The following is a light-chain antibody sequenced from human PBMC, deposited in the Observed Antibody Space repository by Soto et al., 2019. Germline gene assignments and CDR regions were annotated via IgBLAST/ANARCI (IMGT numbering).Light chain of an antibody. CDR3: QQYGNSRT. V-gene: IGKV3-20*01. J-gene: IGKJ1*01. CDR2: GES. Sequence: EIALTQSPGTLSLSPGERATLSCRASQSLGSSYLAWYQQKPGQAPRLLIYGESSRATGIPDRFSGSGSGTDFTLTISRLEPEDFAVYYCQQYGNSRTFGQGTKVDIK. CDR1: QSLGSSY.